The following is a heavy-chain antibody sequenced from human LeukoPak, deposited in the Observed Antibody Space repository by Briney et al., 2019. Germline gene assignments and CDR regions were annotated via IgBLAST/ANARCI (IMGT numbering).Heavy chain of an antibody. CDR1: GGSISSGDYY. Sequence: SQTLSLTCTVSGGSISSGDYYWSWIRQPPGTGLEWIGYIYYSGSTYYNPSLKSRVTISVDTSKNQFSLKLSSVTAADTAVYYCARVEAMKLFDYWGQGTLVTVSS. CDR3: ARVEAMKLFDY. V-gene: IGHV4-30-4*01. CDR2: IYYSGST. D-gene: IGHD1-1*01. J-gene: IGHJ4*02.